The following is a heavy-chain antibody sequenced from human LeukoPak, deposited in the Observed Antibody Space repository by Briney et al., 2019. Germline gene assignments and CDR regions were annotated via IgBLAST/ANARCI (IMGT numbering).Heavy chain of an antibody. J-gene: IGHJ4*02. Sequence: ASVKVSCKVSGYTLTELSMHWVRQAPGKGLEWMGGFDPEDGETIYAQKFQGRVTMTEDTSTDTAYMELSSLRSEDTAVYYCARALGYCSSTSCYYFDYWGQGTLVTVSS. CDR3: ARALGYCSSTSCYYFDY. V-gene: IGHV1-24*01. D-gene: IGHD2-2*01. CDR2: FDPEDGET. CDR1: GYTLTELS.